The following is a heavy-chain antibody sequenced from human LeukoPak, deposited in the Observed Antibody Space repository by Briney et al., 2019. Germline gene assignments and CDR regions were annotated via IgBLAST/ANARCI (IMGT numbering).Heavy chain of an antibody. D-gene: IGHD6-13*01. CDR2: IRYDGSNK. Sequence: GGSLRLSCAASGFTFSSYGMHWVRQAPGKGLEWVAFIRYDGSNKYYADSVKGRFTISRDNSKNTLYLQMNSLGAEDTAVYYCAKSRLAAAAGDLDYWGQGTLVTVSS. V-gene: IGHV3-30*02. J-gene: IGHJ4*02. CDR1: GFTFSSYG. CDR3: AKSRLAAAAGDLDY.